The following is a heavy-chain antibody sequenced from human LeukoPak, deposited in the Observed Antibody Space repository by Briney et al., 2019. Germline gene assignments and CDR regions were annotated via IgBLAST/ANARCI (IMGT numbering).Heavy chain of an antibody. CDR2: IKQDGSEK. CDR1: GFTFSSYL. Sequence: GGSLRLSCAASGFTFSSYLMTWVRQAPGKGLEWVANIKQDGSEKYYVDSVKGQFTISRDNAKNSLFLQMNSLRAEDTAVYYCVSALYGSGSYWGQGTLVTVSS. D-gene: IGHD3-10*01. V-gene: IGHV3-7*01. CDR3: VSALYGSGSY. J-gene: IGHJ4*02.